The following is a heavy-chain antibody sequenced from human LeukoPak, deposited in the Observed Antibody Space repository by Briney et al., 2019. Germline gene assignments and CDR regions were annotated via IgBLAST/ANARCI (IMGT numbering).Heavy chain of an antibody. CDR3: ARRAGAYSHPYDY. J-gene: IGHJ4*02. CDR1: GFTFSSYA. CDR2: ISSSGGTT. D-gene: IGHD4/OR15-4a*01. Sequence: GGSLRLSCVASGFTFSSYAMGWVRQAAGKGLEWVSDISSSGGTTYYADSVKGRVTISRDNSKKTLYLQMNSLRPEDTAVYYCARRAGAYSHPYDYWGQGTLVTVSS. V-gene: IGHV3-23*01.